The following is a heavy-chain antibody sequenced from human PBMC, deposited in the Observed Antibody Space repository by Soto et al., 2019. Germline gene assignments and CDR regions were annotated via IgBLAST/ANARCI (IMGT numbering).Heavy chain of an antibody. CDR2: IWFDGSNE. Sequence: GGSLRLSCAASGFTFSEYGMHWVRQAPGEGLQWVAVIWFDGSNEHYADSVKGRFTISRDNSKNTLYLQMYSLRAGDTAVYYCARGSLYCSSTSCSYGMDGWGQGTTVTVSS. V-gene: IGHV3-33*01. J-gene: IGHJ6*02. CDR3: ARGSLYCSSTSCSYGMDG. D-gene: IGHD2-15*01. CDR1: GFTFSEYG.